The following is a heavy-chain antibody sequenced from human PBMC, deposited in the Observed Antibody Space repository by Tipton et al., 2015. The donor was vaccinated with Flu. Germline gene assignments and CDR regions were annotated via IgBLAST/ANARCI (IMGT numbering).Heavy chain of an antibody. CDR1: GGTFSSYA. J-gene: IGHJ4*02. CDR3: AVSIPGIAAAGILGY. V-gene: IGHV1-69*18. Sequence: QLVQSGAEVKKPGSSVKVSCKASGGTFSSYAISWVRQAPGQGLEWMGRIIPIFGTVNYAQKFQGRVTITADESTSTAYMELSSLRSEDTAVYYCAVSIPGIAAAGILGYWGQGTLVTVSS. CDR2: IIPIFGTV. D-gene: IGHD6-13*01.